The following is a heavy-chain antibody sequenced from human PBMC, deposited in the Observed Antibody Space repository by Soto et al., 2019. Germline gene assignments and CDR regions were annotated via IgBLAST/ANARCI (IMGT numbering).Heavy chain of an antibody. V-gene: IGHV4-34*01. CDR2: INHSGST. D-gene: IGHD5-18*01. J-gene: IGHJ6*02. CDR3: ARFPGYSGPRAGPRLGGMDV. CDR1: GGSFSGYF. Sequence: QVQLQQWGARLLKPSETLSLTCAVYGGSFSGYFWSWIRQPPGKGLEWIGEINHSGSTNYNPSLKSRVTISVDTSKNQFSLKLTSVTAADTAVYYCARFPGYSGPRAGPRLGGMDVWGQGTTVTVTS.